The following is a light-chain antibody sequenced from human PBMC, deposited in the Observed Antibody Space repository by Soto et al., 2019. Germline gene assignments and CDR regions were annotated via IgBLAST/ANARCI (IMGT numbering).Light chain of an antibody. CDR1: QGISSY. CDR3: QQYYSYPPLT. Sequence: AIRMTQSPSSFSASTGDRVTITCRASQGISSYLAWYQQKPAKDPKILIYAASTLQSGVPSRFSGSGSGTDFTLTISCLQSEDFATYYCQQYYSYPPLTFGGGTKVEIK. CDR2: AAS. J-gene: IGKJ4*01. V-gene: IGKV1-8*01.